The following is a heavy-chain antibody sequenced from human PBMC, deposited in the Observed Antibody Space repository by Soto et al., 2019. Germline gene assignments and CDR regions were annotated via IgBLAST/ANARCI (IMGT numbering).Heavy chain of an antibody. Sequence: RGSLRLSCAASGFTFSNYAMSWVRQAPGKGLEWVSAISGSGGSTYYADSVKGRFTISRDNSKNTLYLQMNSLRAEDTAVYYCAKAIMITFGGVINYFDYWGQGTLVTVSS. CDR1: GFTFSNYA. V-gene: IGHV3-23*01. CDR3: AKAIMITFGGVINYFDY. CDR2: ISGSGGST. D-gene: IGHD3-16*01. J-gene: IGHJ4*02.